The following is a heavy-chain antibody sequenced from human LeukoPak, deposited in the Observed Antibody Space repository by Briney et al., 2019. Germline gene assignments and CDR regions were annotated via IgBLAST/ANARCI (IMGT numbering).Heavy chain of an antibody. D-gene: IGHD2-15*01. CDR2: MYYSGST. CDR3: ARRGIVAFDP. J-gene: IGHJ5*02. Sequence: SETLSLTCTVSGGSISSYYWSWIRQPPGKGLEWIGYMYYSGSTNYNPSLKSRVTISLDTSKSQFSLKLSSVTAADTAVYYCARRGIVAFDPWGQGTQVTVSS. V-gene: IGHV4-59*08. CDR1: GGSISSYY.